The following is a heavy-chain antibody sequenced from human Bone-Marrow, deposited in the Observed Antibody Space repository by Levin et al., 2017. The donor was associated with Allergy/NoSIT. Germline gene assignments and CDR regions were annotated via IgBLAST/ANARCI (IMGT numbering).Heavy chain of an antibody. J-gene: IGHJ6*03. Sequence: PSETLSLTCTVSGGSISSSAYYWGWIRQTPGKGLEWIGTIYYSGTTNYNPSLKSRVTVSVDSSENQFSLKLRSVIAADTAVYHCARLRDCIGGGCVSYFYFYYMDVWGKGTTVTVSS. V-gene: IGHV4-39*01. CDR3: ARLRDCIGGGCVSYFYFYYMDV. CDR1: GGSISSSAYY. CDR2: IYYSGTT. D-gene: IGHD2-8*02.